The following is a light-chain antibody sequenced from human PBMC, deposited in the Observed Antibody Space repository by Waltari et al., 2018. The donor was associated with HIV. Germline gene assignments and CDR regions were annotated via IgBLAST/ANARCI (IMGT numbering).Light chain of an antibody. Sequence: DIQMTQSPSSLSASVGDRVTITCRASQGISNSLAWYQQKPGSAPKLLLYSASKLETGVPSRFSGSGSGTDYTLTISKLEPEDLATYHCQQYDSVPYTFGQGTKLEMK. CDR3: QQYDSVPYT. CDR2: SAS. J-gene: IGKJ2*01. V-gene: IGKV1-NL1*01. CDR1: QGISNS.